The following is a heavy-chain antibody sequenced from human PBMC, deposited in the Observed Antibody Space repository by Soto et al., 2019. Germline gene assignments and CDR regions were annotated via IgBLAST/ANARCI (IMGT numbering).Heavy chain of an antibody. CDR2: IYYSGST. CDR1: GGSISSSSYY. J-gene: IGHJ6*02. D-gene: IGHD6-19*01. CDR3: ARHYQWLAYYYYGMDV. Sequence: SETLSLTCTVSGGSISSSSYYWGWIRQPPGKGLEWIGSIYYSGSTYYNPSLKSRVTISVDTSKNQFSLKLSSVTAADTAVYYCARHYQWLAYYYYGMDVWGQGTTVTVSS. V-gene: IGHV4-39*01.